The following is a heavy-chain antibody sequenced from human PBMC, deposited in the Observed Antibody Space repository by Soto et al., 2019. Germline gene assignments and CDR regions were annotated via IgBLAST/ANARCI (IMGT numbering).Heavy chain of an antibody. CDR3: AKDGKMATPFQYFDY. CDR1: GFTFRSYA. CDR2: ISGSGGST. D-gene: IGHD5-12*01. J-gene: IGHJ4*02. V-gene: IGHV3-23*01. Sequence: GGSLRRSCAASGFTFRSYAMSWGRQAPGKGLEWVSAISGSGGSTYYADSVKGRFTISRDNSKNTLYLQMNSLRAEDTAVYYCAKDGKMATPFQYFDYWGQGTLVTVSS.